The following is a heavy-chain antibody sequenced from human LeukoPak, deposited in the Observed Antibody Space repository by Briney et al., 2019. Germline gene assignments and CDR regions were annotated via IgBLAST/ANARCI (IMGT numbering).Heavy chain of an antibody. D-gene: IGHD2-2*01. Sequence: SCKASGYTFTGYYMHWVRQAPGKGLKYVSAISSNGGSTYYANSVKGRFTISRDNSKNTLYLQMGSLRAEDMAVYYCARGPPDCSSTSCYFWYWGQGTLVTVSS. CDR1: GYTFTGYY. CDR3: ARGPPDCSSTSCYFWY. CDR2: ISSNGGST. J-gene: IGHJ4*02. V-gene: IGHV3-64*01.